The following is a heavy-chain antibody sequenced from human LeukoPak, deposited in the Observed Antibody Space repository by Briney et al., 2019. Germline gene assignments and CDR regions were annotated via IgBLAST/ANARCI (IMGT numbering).Heavy chain of an antibody. D-gene: IGHD3-10*01. Sequence: ASLKVSCKAPGYTFTGYYMHWVRQAPGQGLEWMGWINPNSGGTNYAQKFQGRVTMTRDTSISTAYMELSRLRSDDTAVYYCARGVMMVRGVITNWFDPWGQGTLVTVSS. CDR1: GYTFTGYY. J-gene: IGHJ5*02. CDR2: INPNSGGT. CDR3: ARGVMMVRGVITNWFDP. V-gene: IGHV1-2*02.